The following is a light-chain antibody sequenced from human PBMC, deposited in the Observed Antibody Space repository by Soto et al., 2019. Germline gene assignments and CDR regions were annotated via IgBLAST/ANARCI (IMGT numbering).Light chain of an antibody. V-gene: IGKV1-27*01. J-gene: IGKJ2*01. Sequence: DIQMTQSPSSLSASVGGRVTITCRASQDINHYVAWYQQRPGKVPKVLIHGTSTLQPGVPFRFSGSGSGTQFTLTITSLQPVDVATYYCQTYKSAPYIFGQGTKVDI. CDR2: GTS. CDR1: QDINHY. CDR3: QTYKSAPYI.